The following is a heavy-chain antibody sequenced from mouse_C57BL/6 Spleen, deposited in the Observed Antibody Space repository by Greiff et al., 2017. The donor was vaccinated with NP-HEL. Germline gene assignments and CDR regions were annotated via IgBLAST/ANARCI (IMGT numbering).Heavy chain of an antibody. CDR2: INPSTGGT. D-gene: IGHD1-1*01. J-gene: IGHJ3*01. CDR1: GYSFTGYY. V-gene: IGHV1-42*01. CDR3: ARDGRSLV. Sequence: VQLQQSGPELVKPGASVKISCKASGYSFTGYYMNWVKQSPEKSLEWIGEINPSTGGTTYNQKFKAKATLTVDKSSSTAYMQLKSLTSEDSAVYYCARDGRSLVWGQGTLVTVSA.